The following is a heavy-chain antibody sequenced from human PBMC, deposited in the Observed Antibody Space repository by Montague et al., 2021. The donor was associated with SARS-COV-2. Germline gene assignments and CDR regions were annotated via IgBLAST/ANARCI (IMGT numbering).Heavy chain of an antibody. D-gene: IGHD3-10*01. V-gene: IGHV4-39*01. J-gene: IGHJ5*02. CDR1: GGSISSSRNS. Sequence: SETLSLTCTVSGGSISSSRNSWGWIRQPPGKGLEWIGSIYYSGSTYYNSSLKSRVTISVYTSKNQFSLKLNSVTAADTAVYYCARLIWFGELSRENWFDPWGQGTLVTVSS. CDR3: ARLIWFGELSRENWFDP. CDR2: IYYSGST.